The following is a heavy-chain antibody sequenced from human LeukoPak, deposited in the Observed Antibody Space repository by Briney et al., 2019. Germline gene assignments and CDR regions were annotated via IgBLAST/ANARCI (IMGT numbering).Heavy chain of an antibody. CDR1: GFTFSSYA. V-gene: IGHV3-23*01. CDR2: ISGNGGST. J-gene: IGHJ5*02. CDR3: AKSRADYYDSERGWFDP. D-gene: IGHD3-22*01. Sequence: PGGSLRLSCAASGFTFSSYAMSWVRQAPGKGLEWVSAISGNGGSTYYADSVKGRFTISRDNSKNTLYLQMNSLRAEDTAVYYCAKSRADYYDSERGWFDPWGQGTLVTVSS.